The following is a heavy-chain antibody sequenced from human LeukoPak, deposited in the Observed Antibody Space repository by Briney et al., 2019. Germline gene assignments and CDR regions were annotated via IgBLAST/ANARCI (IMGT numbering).Heavy chain of an antibody. CDR3: ARDEDTYFDY. D-gene: IGHD5-18*01. V-gene: IGHV1-18*01. J-gene: IGHJ4*02. CDR1: GGTFSSYA. Sequence: ASVKVSCKASGGTFSSYAISWVRQAPGQGLEWMGWISTYNGNTNYAQKLQGRVTMTTDTSTSTAYMELRSLRSDDTAVYYCARDEDTYFDYWGQGTLVTVSS. CDR2: ISTYNGNT.